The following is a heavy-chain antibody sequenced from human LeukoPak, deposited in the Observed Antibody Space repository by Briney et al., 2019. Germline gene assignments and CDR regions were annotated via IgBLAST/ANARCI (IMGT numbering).Heavy chain of an antibody. D-gene: IGHD4-23*01. CDR1: GGSFSGYY. V-gene: IGHV4-34*01. J-gene: IGHJ6*03. Sequence: SETLSLTCAVYGGSFSGYYWSWIRQPPGKGLEWIGEINHSGSTNYNPSLKSRVTISVDTSKNQFSLKLSSVTAADTAVYYCARGVTDLTTVVTPSGHYYMDVWGKGTTVTVSS. CDR2: INHSGST. CDR3: ARGVTDLTTVVTPSGHYYMDV.